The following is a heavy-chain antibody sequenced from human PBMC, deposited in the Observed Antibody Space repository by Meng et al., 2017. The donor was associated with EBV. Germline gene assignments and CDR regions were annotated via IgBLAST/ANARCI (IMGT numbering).Heavy chain of an antibody. CDR2: FLPRLGAP. CDR3: ASESGRGYTPDY. Sequence: QVRLVQSAGEVKKPGSSVKVSCKTSGGPFRYYAISWVRQAPGQGLEWLGGFLPRLGAPNYAQKFHGRVKITADESTSTHYMDLSSLRSEDTAIYYCASESGRGYTPDYWGQGTLVTVFS. CDR1: GGPFRYYA. D-gene: IGHD3-10*01. J-gene: IGHJ4*02. V-gene: IGHV1-69*01.